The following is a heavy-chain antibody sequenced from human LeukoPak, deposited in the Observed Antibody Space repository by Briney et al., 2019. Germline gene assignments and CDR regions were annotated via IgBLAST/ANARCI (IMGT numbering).Heavy chain of an antibody. CDR1: GYTFTNYG. Sequence: ASVTVSYKGSGYTFTNYGISWVRQAPGQGGEGMGWISAYNGNTNYVQKLQGRGTINTDTATSKAYMELRSQRYDERAVYYCARVVAAVSIDYWGQGTLVTVSS. V-gene: IGHV1-18*01. J-gene: IGHJ4*02. D-gene: IGHD2-15*01. CDR3: ARVVAAVSIDY. CDR2: ISAYNGNT.